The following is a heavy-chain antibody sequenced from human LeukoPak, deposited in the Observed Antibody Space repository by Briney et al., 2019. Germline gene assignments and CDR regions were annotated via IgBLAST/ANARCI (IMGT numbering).Heavy chain of an antibody. CDR2: IYYSGST. CDR1: GGSISSSRYY. CDR3: ARISMWRHGGNSVPPGWFDP. J-gene: IGHJ5*02. Sequence: SETLSLTCTVSGGSISSSRYYWGWIRQPPGKGLEWIGSIYYSGSTYYNPSLKSRVTISVDTSKNQFSLKLSSVTAADTAVYYCARISMWRHGGNSVPPGWFDPWGQGTLVTVSS. D-gene: IGHD4-23*01. V-gene: IGHV4-39*07.